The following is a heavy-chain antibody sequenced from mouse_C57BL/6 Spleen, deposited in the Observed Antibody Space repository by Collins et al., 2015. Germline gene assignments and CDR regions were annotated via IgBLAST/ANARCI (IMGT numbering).Heavy chain of an antibody. CDR3: ARRAYYYYAMDY. Sequence: QRELQQSGAELARPGASVKLSCKASGYTFTSYGISWVKQRTGQGLEWIGEIYPRSGNTYYNEKFKGKATLTADKSSSTAYMELRSLTSEDSAVYFCARRAYYYYAMDYWGQGTSVTVSS. V-gene: IGHV1-81*01. D-gene: IGHD2-10*01. CDR1: GYTFTSYG. CDR2: IYPRSGNT. J-gene: IGHJ4*01.